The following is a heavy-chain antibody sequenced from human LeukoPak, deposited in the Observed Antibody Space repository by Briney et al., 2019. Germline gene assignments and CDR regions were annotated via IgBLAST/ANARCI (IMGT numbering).Heavy chain of an antibody. V-gene: IGHV1-24*01. CDR3: ATDLLGSSSWYPLDY. CDR1: GYTFTGYY. D-gene: IGHD6-13*01. CDR2: FDPEDGET. Sequence: ASVKVSCKASGYTFTGYYMHWVRQAPGKGLEWMGGFDPEDGETIYAQKFQGRVTMTEDTSTDTAYMELSSLRSEDTAVYYCATDLLGSSSWYPLDYWGQGTLVTVSS. J-gene: IGHJ4*02.